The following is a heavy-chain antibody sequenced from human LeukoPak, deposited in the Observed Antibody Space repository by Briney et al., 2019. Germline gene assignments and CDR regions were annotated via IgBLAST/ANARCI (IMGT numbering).Heavy chain of an antibody. V-gene: IGHV3-21*01. J-gene: IGHJ6*03. CDR3: AREGDCTSTGCYAYYYYYMDV. CDR1: GFTFTSHS. Sequence: GGSLRLSCAASGFTFTSHSMTWVRQPPGKGLEWVSCISSSGSYIFYADSVQGRFTISRDNAKKSLYLQMNSLRAEDTAVYYCAREGDCTSTGCYAYYYYYMDVWGKGTTVTVSS. D-gene: IGHD2-2*01. CDR2: ISSSGSYI.